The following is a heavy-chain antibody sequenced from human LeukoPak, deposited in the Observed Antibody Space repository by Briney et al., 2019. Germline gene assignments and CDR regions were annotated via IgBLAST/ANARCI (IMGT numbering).Heavy chain of an antibody. J-gene: IGHJ4*02. D-gene: IGHD6-25*01. Sequence: GGSLRLSCAASGFTFSSYDMHWVRQATGKVLEWVSAIGTAGDTYYPGSVKGRFTISRENAKNSLYLQMNSLRAGDTAVYYCARARGSGWYLDYWGQGTLVTVSS. CDR3: ARARGSGWYLDY. V-gene: IGHV3-13*01. CDR1: GFTFSSYD. CDR2: IGTAGDT.